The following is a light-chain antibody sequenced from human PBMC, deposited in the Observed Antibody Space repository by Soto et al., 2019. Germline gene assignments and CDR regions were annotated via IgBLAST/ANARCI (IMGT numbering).Light chain of an antibody. CDR3: AAWDGSLNNVL. Sequence: QSVLTQPPSASGTPGQRVSISCSGSGSSIGTNTVNWYRQLPGTAPKLLIYANNQRPSGVLDRFSGSKSGTSASLAISGLQSEDEAEYYCAAWDGSLNNVLFGGGTKVTVL. CDR2: ANN. CDR1: GSSIGTNT. J-gene: IGLJ2*01. V-gene: IGLV1-44*01.